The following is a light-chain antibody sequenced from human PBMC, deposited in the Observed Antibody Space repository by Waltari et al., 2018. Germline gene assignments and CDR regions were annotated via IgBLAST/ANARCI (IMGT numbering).Light chain of an antibody. J-gene: IGLJ2*01. CDR2: SNT. V-gene: IGLV1-44*01. CDR1: SSNIGSNT. CDR3: AAWDDSLNGNVV. Sequence: QSVLTQPPSASGTPGQGVTISCSGSSSNIGSNTVNWYQQLPGTAPKLLIYSNTQRPSGVPDRFSGSKSGTSASLAISGLQSEDEADYYCAAWDDSLNGNVVFGGGTKLTVL.